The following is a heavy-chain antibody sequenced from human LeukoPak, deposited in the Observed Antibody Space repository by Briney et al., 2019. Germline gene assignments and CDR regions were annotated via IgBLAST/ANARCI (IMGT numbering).Heavy chain of an antibody. CDR1: GGSISTYY. CDR3: ARHCGGDCYSKAFDV. J-gene: IGHJ3*01. D-gene: IGHD2-21*02. V-gene: IGHV4-59*08. Sequence: PSETLSLTCTVSGGSISTYYWSWIRQPPGKGLEWIGFIYNSGSTYYSPSLKSRVTISLDTSKNLFYLNLSSVTAADTAVYYCARHCGGDCYSKAFDVCGLGTMVTVSS. CDR2: IYNSGST.